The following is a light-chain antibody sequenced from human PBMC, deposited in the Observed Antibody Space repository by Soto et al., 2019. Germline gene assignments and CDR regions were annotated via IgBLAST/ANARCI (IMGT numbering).Light chain of an antibody. Sequence: DIQMTQSPSSLSASVGDRVTITCRASQSISSYLNWYQQKPGKAPKLLIYDASSLQSGVPSRFRGNGSGTDFTLTISSLQPEDFATYYYQQSYSHDTLGPGTKVDTK. CDR2: DAS. CDR3: QQSYSHDT. J-gene: IGKJ3*01. V-gene: IGKV1-39*01. CDR1: QSISSY.